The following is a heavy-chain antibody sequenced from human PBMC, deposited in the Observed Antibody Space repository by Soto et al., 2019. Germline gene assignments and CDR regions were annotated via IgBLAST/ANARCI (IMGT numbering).Heavy chain of an antibody. V-gene: IGHV5-51*01. Sequence: PGESLKISCKGSGYSFTSYWIGWVRQMPGKGPEWMGIIYPGDSDTRYSPSFQGQVTISADKSISTAYLQWSSLKASDTAMYYCARSPVAGTSRPGAFDIWGQGTMVTVSS. CDR3: ARSPVAGTSRPGAFDI. J-gene: IGHJ3*02. D-gene: IGHD6-19*01. CDR2: IYPGDSDT. CDR1: GYSFTSYW.